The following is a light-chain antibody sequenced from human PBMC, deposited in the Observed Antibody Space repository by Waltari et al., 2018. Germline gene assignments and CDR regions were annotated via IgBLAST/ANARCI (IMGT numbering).Light chain of an antibody. Sequence: DIVMTQSPDSLAVSLGERATITCHSSESLLSPSHIMNYLAWYQHRPGQPPRLLLYLTSTRESGVPDRFSGSGSGTDFTLPISSLQTEDVATYFCQQYFRGPISFGPGTKLEMK. CDR2: LTS. J-gene: IGKJ3*01. CDR1: ESLLSPSHIMNY. CDR3: QQYFRGPIS. V-gene: IGKV4-1*01.